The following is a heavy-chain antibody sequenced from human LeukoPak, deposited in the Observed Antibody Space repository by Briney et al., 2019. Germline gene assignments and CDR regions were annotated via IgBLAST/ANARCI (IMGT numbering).Heavy chain of an antibody. J-gene: IGHJ4*02. CDR1: GGSISSGGYY. V-gene: IGHV4-30-2*05. Sequence: TSQTLSLTCTVSGGSISSGGYYWSWIRQPPGKGLEWIGYIYHSGSTYYNPSLKSRVTISVDTSKNQFSLKLSSVTAADTAVYYCAREGVYGDYSYYWGQGTLVTVSS. CDR3: AREGVYGDYSYY. D-gene: IGHD4-17*01. CDR2: IYHSGST.